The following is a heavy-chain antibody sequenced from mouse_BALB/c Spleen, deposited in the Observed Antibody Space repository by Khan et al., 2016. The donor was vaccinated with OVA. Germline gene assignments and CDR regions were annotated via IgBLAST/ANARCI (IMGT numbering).Heavy chain of an antibody. V-gene: IGHV1-5*01. CDR1: GYTFTSYW. J-gene: IGHJ3*01. CDR2: IYPGNTDT. Sequence: EVQLQQSGTVLARPGASVKMSCKASGYTFTSYWMHWVKQRPGQGLGWIGDIYPGNTDTNYNQKFKGKAKLTAVTSTSTAYMELSSLTNEDSAVYYCTRRNWDVAWFAYWGQGTLVTVSA. CDR3: TRRNWDVAWFAY. D-gene: IGHD4-1*01.